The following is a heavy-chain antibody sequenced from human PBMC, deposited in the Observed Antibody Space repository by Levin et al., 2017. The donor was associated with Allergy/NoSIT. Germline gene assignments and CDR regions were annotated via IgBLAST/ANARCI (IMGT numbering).Heavy chain of an antibody. J-gene: IGHJ4*02. CDR2: IYYSGST. CDR3: ASGEGATNPFDY. CDR1: GGSISSYY. D-gene: IGHD5-12*01. V-gene: IGHV4-59*01. Sequence: SETLSLTCTVSGGSISSYYWSWIRQPPGKGLEWIGYIYYSGSTNYNPSLKSRVTISVDTSKNQFSLKLSSVTAADTAVYYCASGEGATNPFDYWGQGTLVTVSS.